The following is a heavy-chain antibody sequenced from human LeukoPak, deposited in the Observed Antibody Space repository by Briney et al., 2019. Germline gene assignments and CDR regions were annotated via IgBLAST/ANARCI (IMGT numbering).Heavy chain of an antibody. CDR3: ARVDYDSSGYYPWYYYMDV. V-gene: IGHV1-69*13. CDR1: GGTFSSYA. D-gene: IGHD3-22*01. Sequence: GASVKVSCKASGGTFSSYAISWVRQAPGQGLEWMGGIIPIFGTANYAQKFQGRVTITADESTSTAYMELSSLRSEDTAVYYCARVDYDSSGYYPWYYYMDVWGKGTTVTVSS. J-gene: IGHJ6*03. CDR2: IIPIFGTA.